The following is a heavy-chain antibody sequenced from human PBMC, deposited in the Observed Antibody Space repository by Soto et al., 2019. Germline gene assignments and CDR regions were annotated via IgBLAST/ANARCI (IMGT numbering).Heavy chain of an antibody. Sequence: SETLSLTCTVSGGSISSGGYYWNWIRQHPGKGLEWIGYIYYIGSTYYNPSLKSRVAISLDTSKNQFSLKLSSVTAADTAVYYCARSVFPWGQGTLVTVSS. CDR3: ARSVFP. V-gene: IGHV4-31*03. CDR2: IYYIGST. CDR1: GGSISSGGYY. J-gene: IGHJ5*02.